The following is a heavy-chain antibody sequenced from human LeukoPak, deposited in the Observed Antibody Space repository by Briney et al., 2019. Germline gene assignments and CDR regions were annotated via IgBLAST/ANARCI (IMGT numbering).Heavy chain of an antibody. Sequence: GSLRLSCSASGFTVSSNYMSWVRQAPGKGLEWVSAISGSGGNTYYADPVKGRFSISRDNSKNTLYLQMNSLRAEDTAVYFCAKDSATYGRFDYWGQGSLVTVSS. V-gene: IGHV3-23*01. CDR3: AKDSATYGRFDY. J-gene: IGHJ4*02. D-gene: IGHD3-10*01. CDR2: ISGSGGNT. CDR1: GFTVSSNY.